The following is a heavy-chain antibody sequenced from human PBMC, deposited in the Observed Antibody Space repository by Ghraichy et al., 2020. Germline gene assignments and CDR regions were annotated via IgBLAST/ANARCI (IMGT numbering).Heavy chain of an antibody. Sequence: LSLTCAASGFTFSSYGMHWVRQAPGKGLEWVAFIRYDGSNKYYADSVKGRFTISRDNSKNTLYLQMNSLRAEDTAVYYCAKGGLSHPYSSGWFHPKPYWGQGTLVTVSS. CDR3: AKGGLSHPYSSGWFHPKPY. CDR1: GFTFSSYG. CDR2: IRYDGSNK. D-gene: IGHD6-19*01. V-gene: IGHV3-30*02. J-gene: IGHJ4*02.